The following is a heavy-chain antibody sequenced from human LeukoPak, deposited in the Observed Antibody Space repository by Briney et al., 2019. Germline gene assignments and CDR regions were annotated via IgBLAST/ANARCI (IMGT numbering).Heavy chain of an antibody. CDR2: INPSGGST. J-gene: IGHJ5*02. CDR1: GYTFTSYY. D-gene: IGHD1-7*01. V-gene: IGHV1-46*01. CDR3: ARSDITGTIGRFDP. Sequence: ASVKVSCKASGYTFTSYYMHWVRQAPGQGLEWMGIINPSGGSTNYAQKLQGRVTMTTDTSTSTAYMELRSLRSDDTAVYYCARSDITGTIGRFDPWGQGTLVTVSS.